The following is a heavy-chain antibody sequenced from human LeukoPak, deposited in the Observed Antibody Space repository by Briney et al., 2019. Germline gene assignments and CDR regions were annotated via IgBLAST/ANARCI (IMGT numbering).Heavy chain of an antibody. V-gene: IGHV1-2*02. D-gene: IGHD2-2*02. CDR3: AREIVVVPAAIGDHDY. CDR1: GYTFTGYY. J-gene: IGHJ4*02. Sequence: ASVKVSYKASGYTFTGYYMHWVRQAPGQGLEWMGWINPNSGGTNYAQKFQGRVTMTRDTSISTAYMELSRLRSDDTAVYYCAREIVVVPAAIGDHDYWGQGTLVTVSS. CDR2: INPNSGGT.